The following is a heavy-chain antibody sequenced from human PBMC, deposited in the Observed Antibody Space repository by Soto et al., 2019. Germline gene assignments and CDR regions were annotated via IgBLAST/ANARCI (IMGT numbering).Heavy chain of an antibody. Sequence: SETLSLTXAVSGGSISSGGYSWSWIRQPPGKGLEWIGYIYHSGSTYYNPSLKSRATISVDRSKNQFSLKLSSVTAADTAVYYCARGVHRSGYPSPLFDIWGQGTMVTVSS. CDR3: ARGVHRSGYPSPLFDI. CDR1: GGSISSGGYS. V-gene: IGHV4-30-2*01. D-gene: IGHD3-22*01. CDR2: IYHSGST. J-gene: IGHJ3*02.